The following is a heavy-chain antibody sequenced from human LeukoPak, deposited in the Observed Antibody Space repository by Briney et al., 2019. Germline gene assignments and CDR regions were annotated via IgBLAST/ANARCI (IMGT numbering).Heavy chain of an antibody. D-gene: IGHD6-19*01. CDR2: INPSGGST. V-gene: IGHV1-46*01. J-gene: IGHJ4*02. Sequence: GASVKVSCKASGYTFSSYYMHWVRQAAGQGLEWMGIINPSGGSTSYAQKFQGRVTMTRDTSTSTVYMELSSLRSEDTAVYYCARDPGIAVAAVLPGDYWGQGTLVTDSS. CDR3: ARDPGIAVAAVLPGDY. CDR1: GYTFSSYY.